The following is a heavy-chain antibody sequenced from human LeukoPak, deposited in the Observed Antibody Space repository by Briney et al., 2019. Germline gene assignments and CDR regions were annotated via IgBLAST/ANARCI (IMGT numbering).Heavy chain of an antibody. J-gene: IGHJ4*02. D-gene: IGHD3-22*01. CDR3: AKADYYDSSGYFSPFDY. Sequence: PGGSLRLSCAASGIIFSNYWMHWVRQAPGKGLEWVSGISWNSGSIGYADSVKGRFTISRDNAKNSLYLQMNSLRAEDTALYYCAKADYYDSSGYFSPFDYWGQGTLVTVSS. CDR1: GIIFSNYW. V-gene: IGHV3-9*01. CDR2: ISWNSGSI.